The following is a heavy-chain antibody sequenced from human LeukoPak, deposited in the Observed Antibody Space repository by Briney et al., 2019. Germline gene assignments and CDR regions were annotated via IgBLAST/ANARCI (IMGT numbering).Heavy chain of an antibody. Sequence: GGSLRLSCAASGFTFSTFGLHWVRQAPGKGLEWVALIWYDGSNECYADSVKGRFTISRDNSKNTVYLQMNSLRAEDTAVYCCARDWGLQASDIWGQGTMVTVSS. CDR3: ARDWGLQASDI. CDR1: GFTFSTFG. V-gene: IGHV3-33*01. CDR2: IWYDGSNE. D-gene: IGHD7-27*01. J-gene: IGHJ3*02.